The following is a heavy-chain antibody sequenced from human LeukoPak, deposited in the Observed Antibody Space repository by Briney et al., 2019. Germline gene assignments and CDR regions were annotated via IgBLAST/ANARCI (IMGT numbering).Heavy chain of an antibody. CDR1: GFSFSTYS. D-gene: IGHD5-18*01. V-gene: IGHV3-21*06. CDR3: ARGGYSHGRYYYYMDV. CDR2: ISSTSAYI. Sequence: GGSLRLSCAASGFSFSTYSMIWVRQAPGKGLEWVSSISSTSAYIYYADSLKGRFTISRDNAKNSLYLQTNSLRAEDTAVYYCARGGYSHGRYYYYMDVWGIGTAVTVSS. J-gene: IGHJ6*03.